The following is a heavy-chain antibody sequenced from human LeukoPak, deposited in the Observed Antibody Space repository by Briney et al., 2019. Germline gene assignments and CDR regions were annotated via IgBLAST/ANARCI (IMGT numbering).Heavy chain of an antibody. V-gene: IGHV3-21*05. Sequence: PGGSLRLSCAASGFTFSLYAMNWVRPAPGKGLEWISYINSGGDDIHYAASVRGRFTISRDDARNTLFLQLSSLRAEDTAVYYCARDTIQPGLIDDWGQGTLVTVSS. CDR3: ARDTIQPGLIDD. D-gene: IGHD2-2*01. CDR1: GFTFSLYA. CDR2: INSGGDDI. J-gene: IGHJ4*02.